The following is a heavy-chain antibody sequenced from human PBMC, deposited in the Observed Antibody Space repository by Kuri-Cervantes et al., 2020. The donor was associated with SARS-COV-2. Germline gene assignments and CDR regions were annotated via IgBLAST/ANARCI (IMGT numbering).Heavy chain of an antibody. CDR1: GFTFSSYG. Sequence: GGSLRLSCAASGFTFSSYGMHWVRQAPGKGLEWVAVIWYDGSNKYYADSVKGRFTISRDNSKNTLYLQMNSLRAEDTAVYYCARCSGITGTDFHYYYGMDVWGQGTTVTVSS. CDR3: ARCSGITGTDFHYYYGMDV. D-gene: IGHD1-7*01. V-gene: IGHV3-33*01. CDR2: IWYDGSNK. J-gene: IGHJ6*02.